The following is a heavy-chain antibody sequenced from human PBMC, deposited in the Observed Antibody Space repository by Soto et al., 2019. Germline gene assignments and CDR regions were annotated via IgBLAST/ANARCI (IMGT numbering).Heavy chain of an antibody. CDR3: ARDERIAVAGTDT. V-gene: IGHV3-23*01. CDR1: GFTFSNYA. D-gene: IGHD6-19*01. CDR2: ISGPGGST. J-gene: IGHJ5*02. Sequence: EVQLLESGGGLVQPGGSLRLSCAASGFTFSNYAMTWVRQAAGKGLEWVSSISGPGGSTYYADSVQGRFTVSRDNSENTLFLQMNSLRAEDTALYFCARDERIAVAGTDTWGQGILVTVTS.